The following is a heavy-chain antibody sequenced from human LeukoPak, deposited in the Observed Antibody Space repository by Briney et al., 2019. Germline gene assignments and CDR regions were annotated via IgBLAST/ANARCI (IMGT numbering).Heavy chain of an antibody. CDR2: IWHDGSNK. CDR3: ARDPYDILTGYYTLDWYFDY. J-gene: IGHJ4*02. Sequence: GRSLRLSCAASGFTFSSYGMHWVRQAPGKGLEWVAVIWHDGSNKYYADSVKGRFTISRDNSKNTLYLQMNSLRAEDTAVYYCARDPYDILTGYYTLDWYFDYWGQGTLVTVSS. V-gene: IGHV3-33*01. D-gene: IGHD3-9*01. CDR1: GFTFSSYG.